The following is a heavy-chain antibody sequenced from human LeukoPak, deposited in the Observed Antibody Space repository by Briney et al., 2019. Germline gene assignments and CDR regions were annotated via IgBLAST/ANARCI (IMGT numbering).Heavy chain of an antibody. J-gene: IGHJ3*02. CDR1: GFTFSSYS. Sequence: GGSLRLSCAASGFTFSSYSMNWVRQAPGKGLEWVSSISSSSSYIYYADSVKGRFTISRDNAKNSLYLQMNSLRAEDTAVYYCARVRYYDSSGLPDVFDIWGRGTMVTVSS. V-gene: IGHV3-21*01. D-gene: IGHD3-22*01. CDR2: ISSSSSYI. CDR3: ARVRYYDSSGLPDVFDI.